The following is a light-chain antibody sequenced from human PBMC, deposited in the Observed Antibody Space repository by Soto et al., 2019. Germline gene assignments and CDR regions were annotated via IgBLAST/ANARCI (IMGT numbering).Light chain of an antibody. CDR2: GAS. V-gene: IGKV3-20*01. CDR3: QQYGSSPPIT. J-gene: IGKJ4*01. CDR1: QSVSSSY. Sequence: EIVLTQSPGTLSLSPGERATLSCRASQSVSSSYLAWYQQKPGQAPRLLIYGASRRATGIPDRFSGSGSGTDFTLTISRLEPEDLAVYYCQQYGSSPPITCGGGTKVEIK.